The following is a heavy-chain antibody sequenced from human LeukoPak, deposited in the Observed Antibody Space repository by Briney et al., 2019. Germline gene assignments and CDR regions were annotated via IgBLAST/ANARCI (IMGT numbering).Heavy chain of an antibody. CDR1: GFTFDDYA. CDR3: AKDRSGSYYAFDI. Sequence: GGSLRLSCAASGFTFDDYAMHWVRRAPGKGLEWVSGISRNSGSIGYADSVKGRFTISRDNAKNSLYLQTNSLRAEDTALYYCAKDRSGSYYAFDIWGQGTMVTVSS. J-gene: IGHJ3*02. V-gene: IGHV3-9*01. CDR2: ISRNSGSI. D-gene: IGHD1-26*01.